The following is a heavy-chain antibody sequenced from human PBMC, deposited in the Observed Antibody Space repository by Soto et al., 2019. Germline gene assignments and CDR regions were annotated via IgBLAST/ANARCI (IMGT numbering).Heavy chain of an antibody. CDR3: ARDLGWAFDS. CDR1: GFTFSTFS. CDR2: ISGGGRPI. V-gene: IGHV3-48*02. D-gene: IGHD6-19*01. Sequence: EVQLVESGGGSVQPGGSLRLSCAASGFTFSTFSMNWVRQAPGRGLEWISYISGGGRPISYADSVKGRFTISRDNAKNSLYLQMDSLTEEETAEYYCARDLGWAFDSWGQGTLVTVSS. J-gene: IGHJ4*02.